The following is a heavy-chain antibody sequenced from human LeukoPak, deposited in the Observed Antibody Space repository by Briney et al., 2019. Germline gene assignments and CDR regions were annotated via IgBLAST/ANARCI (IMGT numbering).Heavy chain of an antibody. CDR3: ARDSRLRRGVFDY. Sequence: GRSLRLSCAASGFTFSSYGMHWVRQAPGKGLEWVAVIWYDGSNKYYADSVKGRFTISRDNSKNTLYLQMNSLRVEDTAVYYCARDSRLRRGVFDYWGQGTLVTVSS. CDR2: IWYDGSNK. J-gene: IGHJ4*02. CDR1: GFTFSSYG. V-gene: IGHV3-33*01. D-gene: IGHD3-10*01.